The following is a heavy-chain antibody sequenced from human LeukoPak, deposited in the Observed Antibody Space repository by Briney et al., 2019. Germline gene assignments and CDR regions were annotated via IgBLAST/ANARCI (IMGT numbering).Heavy chain of an antibody. CDR2: ISSSGSTI. J-gene: IGHJ4*02. Sequence: GGSLRLSCAASGFTFSDYYMSWIRQAPGKGLEWVSYISSSGSTIYYADSVKGRVTISRDNAKNSLYLQMNSLRAEDTAVYYCARVATMGLDYFDYWGQGTLVTVSS. V-gene: IGHV3-11*01. CDR3: ARVATMGLDYFDY. CDR1: GFTFSDYY. D-gene: IGHD3-10*01.